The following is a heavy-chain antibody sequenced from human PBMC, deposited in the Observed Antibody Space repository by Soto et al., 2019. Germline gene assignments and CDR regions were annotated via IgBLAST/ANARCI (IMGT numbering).Heavy chain of an antibody. Sequence: PSETLSLTCAVYGGSFSGYYWSWIRQPPGKGLEWIGEINHSGSTNYNPSLKSRVTISVDTSKNQFSLKLSSVTAADTAVYYCARGARVFWNYDRHNWFDPWGQGTLVTVSS. D-gene: IGHD1-7*01. CDR3: ARGARVFWNYDRHNWFDP. V-gene: IGHV4-34*01. J-gene: IGHJ5*02. CDR2: INHSGST. CDR1: GGSFSGYY.